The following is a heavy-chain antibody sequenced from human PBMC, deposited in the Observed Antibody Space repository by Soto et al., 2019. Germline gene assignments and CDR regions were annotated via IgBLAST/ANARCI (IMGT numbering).Heavy chain of an antibody. J-gene: IGHJ6*02. CDR1: GGTFSSYA. CDR2: IIPIFGTA. Sequence: SVKVSCKASGGTFSSYAISWVRQAPGQGLEWMGGIIPIFGTANYAQKFQGRVTITADESTSTAYMELSSLRSEDTAVYYCARDIRDPYSSGWLMTHYYYGMDVWGQGTTVTVSS. D-gene: IGHD6-19*01. CDR3: ARDIRDPYSSGWLMTHYYYGMDV. V-gene: IGHV1-69*13.